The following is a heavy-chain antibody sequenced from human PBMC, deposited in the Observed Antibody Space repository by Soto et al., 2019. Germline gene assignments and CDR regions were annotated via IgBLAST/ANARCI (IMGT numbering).Heavy chain of an antibody. Sequence: SETLSLTCTVSGGSISSYYWGWIRQPPGKGLEWIGSIYYSGSTYYNPSLKSRVTISVDTSKNQFSLKLSSVTAADTAVYYCARLGRGPWNSSGWLPWFDPWGQGTLVTVSS. D-gene: IGHD6-19*01. J-gene: IGHJ5*02. CDR2: IYYSGST. CDR3: ARLGRGPWNSSGWLPWFDP. V-gene: IGHV4-39*01. CDR1: GGSISSYY.